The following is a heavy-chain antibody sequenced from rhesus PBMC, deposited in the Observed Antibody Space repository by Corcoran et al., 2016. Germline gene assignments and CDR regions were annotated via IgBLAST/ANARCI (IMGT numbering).Heavy chain of an antibody. J-gene: IGHJ4*01. CDR1: GGSISDDYY. CDR3: ARDERYYNFWTGPGYFDY. CDR2: IYGSGGGT. Sequence: QVQLQELGPGLVKPSETLSLTCAVSGGSISDDYYWSWIRQPPGKGLEWIGYIYGSGGGTNYNPSLKNRVPISIYSSKNQLSLKLSSVTAADTAVYYCARDERYYNFWTGPGYFDYWGQGVLVTVSS. V-gene: IGHV4-106*01. D-gene: IGHD3-3*01.